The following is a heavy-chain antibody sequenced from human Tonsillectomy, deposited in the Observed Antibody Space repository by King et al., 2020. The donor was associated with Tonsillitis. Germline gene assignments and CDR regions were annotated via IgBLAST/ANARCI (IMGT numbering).Heavy chain of an antibody. V-gene: IGHV3-7*03. CDR1: GFTFSSYW. Sequence: VQLVESGGGLVQPGGSLRLSCAASGFTFSSYWMSWVRQAPGKGLEWVASIKEDGSEKYYVDSVKGRFTISRDNAKNSLYLQMNNLRAEDTAVYYCASRLAQQWVFDYRGQGTLVTVSS. J-gene: IGHJ4*02. D-gene: IGHD1-26*01. CDR3: ASRLAQQWVFDY. CDR2: IKEDGSEK.